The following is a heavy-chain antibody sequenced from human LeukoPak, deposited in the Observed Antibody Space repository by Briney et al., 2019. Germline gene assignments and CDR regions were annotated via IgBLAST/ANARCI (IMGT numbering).Heavy chain of an antibody. V-gene: IGHV4-59*08. Sequence: PSETLSLTCTVSGGSISSYYWSWIRQSPGKGLEWIGYIYYSGSTNYNPSLKSRATISVDTSKNQVSLKLTSVTAADTAVYYCASRAGSLAFDYWGQGTLVTVSS. J-gene: IGHJ4*02. CDR2: IYYSGST. CDR1: GGSISSYY. CDR3: ASRAGSLAFDY.